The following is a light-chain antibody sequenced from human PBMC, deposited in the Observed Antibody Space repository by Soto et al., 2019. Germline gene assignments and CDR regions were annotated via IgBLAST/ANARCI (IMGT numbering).Light chain of an antibody. CDR2: EVS. V-gene: IGLV2-8*01. Sequence: QSVLTQPPSASGSPGQSVTISCTGTSSDVGGYNYVSWYQQHPGKAPKLMIYEVSKRPSGVPDRFSGSKSGNTASLTVSGLQAEDEADYYCSSYAGSNNGEVFGTGTKVTVL. J-gene: IGLJ1*01. CDR3: SSYAGSNNGEV. CDR1: SSDVGGYNY.